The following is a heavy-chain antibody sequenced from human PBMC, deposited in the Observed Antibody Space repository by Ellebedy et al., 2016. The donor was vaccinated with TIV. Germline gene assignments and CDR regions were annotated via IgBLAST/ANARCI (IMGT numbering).Heavy chain of an antibody. CDR1: GYTFTGYD. CDR2: MNPNSGNT. Sequence: AASVKVSCKASGYTFTGYDINWVRQATGQGLEWMGCMNPNSGNTGYAQKVQGRVTMTRNTSIRIAYMELSRLGSEDTGVYYCARVKGGTIFGVAKDWFDPWGQGTLVTVSS. J-gene: IGHJ5*02. D-gene: IGHD3-3*01. V-gene: IGHV1-8*01. CDR3: ARVKGGTIFGVAKDWFDP.